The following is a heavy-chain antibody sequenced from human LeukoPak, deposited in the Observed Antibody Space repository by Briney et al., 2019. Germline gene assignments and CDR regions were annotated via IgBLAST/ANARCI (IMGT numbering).Heavy chain of an antibody. D-gene: IGHD2/OR15-2a*01. CDR2: INGRGDNT. CDR1: GVIISSYA. CDR3: AKDRVSPGFNWFDP. J-gene: IGHJ5*02. V-gene: IGHV3-23*01. Sequence: PGGSLRLSCAASGVIISSYAMSWVRQAPGKGLEWVSAINGRGDNTYYADFVKGRFTISRDHSKSTVYLQMNSLRTEDTAVYYCAKDRVSPGFNWFDPWGQGTLVTVSS.